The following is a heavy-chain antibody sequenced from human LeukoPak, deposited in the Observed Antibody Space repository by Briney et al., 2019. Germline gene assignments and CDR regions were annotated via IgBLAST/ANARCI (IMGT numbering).Heavy chain of an antibody. Sequence: GGSLRLSCTASGFAFDEHGMSWARQVPGKGLEWVSGINWSGGSTGYADPLRGRFTISRDNAKNPLYLQMDSLRAEDTALYYCARAPITSPFYFDYWGQGTLVTVSS. J-gene: IGHJ4*02. CDR1: GFAFDEHG. CDR3: ARAPITSPFYFDY. D-gene: IGHD2-2*01. CDR2: INWSGGST. V-gene: IGHV3-20*04.